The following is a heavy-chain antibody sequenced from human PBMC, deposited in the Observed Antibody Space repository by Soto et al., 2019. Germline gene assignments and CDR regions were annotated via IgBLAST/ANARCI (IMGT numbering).Heavy chain of an antibody. J-gene: IGHJ6*02. CDR2: IGTAGDT. CDR3: AIGASDYYYGMDV. D-gene: IGHD3-10*01. CDR1: GFTFSSYD. Sequence: EVQLVESGGGLVQPGGSLRLSCAASGFTFSSYDMHWVRQATGKGLEWVSAIGTAGDTYYPGSVKGRFTISRENAKNSLYLQMNSLRAGDTAVYYCAIGASDYYYGMDVWGQGTTVTVSS. V-gene: IGHV3-13*04.